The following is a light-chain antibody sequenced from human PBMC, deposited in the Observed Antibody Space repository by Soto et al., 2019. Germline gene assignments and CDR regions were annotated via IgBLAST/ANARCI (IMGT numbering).Light chain of an antibody. CDR1: QSIGDS. J-gene: IGKJ4*01. CDR3: MQAIQTPFT. CDR2: DVS. V-gene: IGKV1-5*01. Sequence: AAVGDHVTNPCRASQSIGDSLAWYQQKPGKAPYLLLSDVSSLERGVPDRFSGSGSGTDFTLKISRVEAEDVGVYYCMQAIQTPFTFGGGTKVDIK.